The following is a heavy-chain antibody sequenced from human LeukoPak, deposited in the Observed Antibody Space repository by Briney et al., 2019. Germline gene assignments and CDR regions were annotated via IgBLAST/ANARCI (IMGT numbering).Heavy chain of an antibody. CDR3: AKVRAETLGGRGFDY. CDR2: ISGSGITT. Sequence: GGSLRLSCAASGFTFSSYAMSWVRQAPGKGLEWVSAISGSGITTYYADSVKGRFTISRDNSKNTLYLQMSNLRAEDTAVYYCAKVRAETLGGRGFDYWGQGTLVTVSS. V-gene: IGHV3-23*01. CDR1: GFTFSSYA. J-gene: IGHJ4*02. D-gene: IGHD1-14*01.